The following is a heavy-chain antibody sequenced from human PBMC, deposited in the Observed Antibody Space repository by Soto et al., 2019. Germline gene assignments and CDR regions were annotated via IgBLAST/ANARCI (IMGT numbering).Heavy chain of an antibody. Sequence: GGSLRLSCAASGFTFSTYSMNWVRQAPGKGLEWVADITTSSSFRFYADSVKGRFTISRDDAKNSLYLQMNSLRAEDAGVYYCARDLGVALATLTLDYWGQGTLVTVSS. CDR3: ARDLGVALATLTLDY. CDR1: GFTFSTYS. CDR2: ITTSSSFR. V-gene: IGHV3-21*01. J-gene: IGHJ4*02. D-gene: IGHD2-15*01.